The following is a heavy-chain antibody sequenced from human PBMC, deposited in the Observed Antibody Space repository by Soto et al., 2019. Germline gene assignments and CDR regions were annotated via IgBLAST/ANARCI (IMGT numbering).Heavy chain of an antibody. D-gene: IGHD2-2*02. CDR3: ARASRGIVVVPAAINYYYYGMDV. J-gene: IGHJ6*02. Sequence: SETLSLTRAVYGGSFSGYYWSWIRQPPGKGLEWIGEINHSGSTNYNPSLKSRVTISVDTSKNQFSLKLSSVTAADTAVYFCARASRGIVVVPAAINYYYYGMDVWGQGTTVTVSS. V-gene: IGHV4-34*01. CDR2: INHSGST. CDR1: GGSFSGYY.